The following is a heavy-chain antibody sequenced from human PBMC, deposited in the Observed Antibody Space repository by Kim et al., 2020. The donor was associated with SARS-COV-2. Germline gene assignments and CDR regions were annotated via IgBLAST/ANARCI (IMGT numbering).Heavy chain of an antibody. D-gene: IGHD3-10*01. Sequence: YVDSVKGQFTMSRDNAKNSLYLQMNSLGTEDTAIYYCAALDSVQVPGGIWGQGTLVTVSS. CDR3: AALDSVQVPGGI. J-gene: IGHJ4*02. V-gene: IGHV3-48*03.